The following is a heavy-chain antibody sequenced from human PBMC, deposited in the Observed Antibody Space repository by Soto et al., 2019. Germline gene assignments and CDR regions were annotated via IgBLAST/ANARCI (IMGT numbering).Heavy chain of an antibody. CDR2: IVVGSRNT. CDR3: AAKGDYYGSGSYYT. J-gene: IGHJ5*02. CDR1: GFTITSSA. V-gene: IGHV1-58*02. D-gene: IGHD3-10*01. Sequence: ASVKASCKASGFTITSSAMQWLRQARGQRLEWIGWIVVGSRNTNYAQKFQERVTITRDMSTSTDYMELSSLRSEDTAVYYCAAKGDYYGSGSYYTWGQGTLVTVSS.